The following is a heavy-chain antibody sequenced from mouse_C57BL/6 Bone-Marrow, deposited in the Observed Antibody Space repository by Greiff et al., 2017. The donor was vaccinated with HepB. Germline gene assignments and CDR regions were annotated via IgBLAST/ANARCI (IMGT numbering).Heavy chain of an antibody. Sequence: VQLQQSGAELMKPGASVKLSCKATGYTFTGYWIEWVKQRPGHGLEWIGEILPGSGSTNYNEKFKGKATFTADTSSNTAYMQLSSLTTEDSAIYYCARSDYYGSSCAGAWFAYWGQGTLVTVSA. CDR2: ILPGSGST. CDR1: GYTFTGYW. D-gene: IGHD1-1*01. J-gene: IGHJ3*01. CDR3: ARSDYYGSSCAGAWFAY. V-gene: IGHV1-9*01.